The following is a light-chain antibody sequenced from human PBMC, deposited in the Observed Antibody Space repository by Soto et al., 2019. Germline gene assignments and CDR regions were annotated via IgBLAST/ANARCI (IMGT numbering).Light chain of an antibody. Sequence: QSALTQPASVSGSPGQSITISCTGTSSDVCGYNYVSWYQQYPGKAPKLMIYEVSNRPSGVSNRFSGSKSGNTASLTISGLQAEDEADYYCSSYTSSSTHVIFGGGTKLTVL. CDR1: SSDVCGYNY. CDR3: SSYTSSSTHVI. J-gene: IGLJ2*01. V-gene: IGLV2-14*01. CDR2: EVS.